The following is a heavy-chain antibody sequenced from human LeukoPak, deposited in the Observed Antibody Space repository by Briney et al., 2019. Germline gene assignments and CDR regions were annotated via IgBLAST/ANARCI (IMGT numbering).Heavy chain of an antibody. J-gene: IGHJ4*02. Sequence: GGSLRLSCAASGFTFSNSGMTWVRQAPGKGLEWVSVITNGGDGTNYADSVKGRFTISRDNSKNTLSLQMNSLRAEDTAVYYCAKLGQQATEIVFWGQGTLVTVSS. D-gene: IGHD6-13*01. CDR1: GFTFSNSG. V-gene: IGHV3-23*01. CDR3: AKLGQQATEIVF. CDR2: ITNGGDGT.